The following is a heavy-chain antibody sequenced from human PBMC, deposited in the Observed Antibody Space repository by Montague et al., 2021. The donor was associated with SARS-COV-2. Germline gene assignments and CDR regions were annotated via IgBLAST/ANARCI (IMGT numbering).Heavy chain of an antibody. V-gene: IGHV6-1*01. Sequence: CAISGDSVSRKSAGRNWNRQSSERGSEGLGGTYYRSKWNNDYAVSVKSRITINPDTSKNQISLQLNSVTPEDTAVYYCARTSASSDYWGQGTLVTVSS. CDR3: ARTSASSDY. D-gene: IGHD1-26*01. CDR2: TYYRSKWNN. CDR1: GDSVSRKSAG. J-gene: IGHJ4*02.